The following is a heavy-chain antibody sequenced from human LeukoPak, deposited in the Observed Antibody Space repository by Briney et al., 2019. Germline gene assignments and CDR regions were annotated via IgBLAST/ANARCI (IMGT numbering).Heavy chain of an antibody. CDR1: GFTFSSYG. Sequence: GGSLRLSCAASGFTFSSYGMPWVRQAPGKGLEWVAVISYDGSNKYYADSVKGRFTISRDNSKNTLYLQMNTLRAEDTAVYYCAKVGIDFDYWGQGTLVTVSS. CDR3: AKVGIDFDY. J-gene: IGHJ4*02. V-gene: IGHV3-30*18. D-gene: IGHD1-26*01. CDR2: ISYDGSNK.